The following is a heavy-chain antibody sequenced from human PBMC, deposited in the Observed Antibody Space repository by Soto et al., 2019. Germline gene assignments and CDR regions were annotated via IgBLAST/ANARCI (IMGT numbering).Heavy chain of an antibody. V-gene: IGHV1-2*06. J-gene: IGHJ4*02. CDR2: INPNTGAT. Sequence: ASVKFSCKASGYTFADRYIHWVRQAPGQGLEWMGLINPNTGATHYSHRFQGRVSLTRDTSITTAYMELNSLTSDDTAVYFCARIRTGSLLLYLFDLWGQGTLVTVSS. D-gene: IGHD1-1*01. CDR3: ARIRTGSLLLYLFDL. CDR1: GYTFADRY.